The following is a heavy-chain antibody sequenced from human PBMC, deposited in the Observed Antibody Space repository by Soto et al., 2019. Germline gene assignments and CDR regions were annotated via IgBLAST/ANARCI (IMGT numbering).Heavy chain of an antibody. V-gene: IGHV1-69*12. CDR1: GGTFSSYA. Sequence: QVQLAQSGAEVKKPGSSVKVSCKASGGTFSSYAISWVRQAPGQGLEWMGGIIPIFGTANYAQKFQGRVTITAEESTSTAYRELSNLRSEDTAVYYCASLPELERRMDYWGQGTLVTVSS. D-gene: IGHD1-1*01. CDR2: IIPIFGTA. J-gene: IGHJ4*02. CDR3: ASLPELERRMDY.